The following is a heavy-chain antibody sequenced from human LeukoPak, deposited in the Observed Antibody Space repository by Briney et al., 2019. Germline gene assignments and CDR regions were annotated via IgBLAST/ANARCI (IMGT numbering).Heavy chain of an antibody. D-gene: IGHD6-19*01. CDR3: ARAGGSGWYAFDV. V-gene: IGHV3-13*04. CDR2: IDTAGDT. Sequence: QPGGSLRLSCAASGFTFSSYDMHWVRQATGKGLEWVSAIDTAGDTYYPYSVKGRFTISRENAKNSLYLQMNSLRVGDTAVYYCARAGGSGWYAFDVSDHGTMGTLSS. J-gene: IGHJ3*01. CDR1: GFTFSSYD.